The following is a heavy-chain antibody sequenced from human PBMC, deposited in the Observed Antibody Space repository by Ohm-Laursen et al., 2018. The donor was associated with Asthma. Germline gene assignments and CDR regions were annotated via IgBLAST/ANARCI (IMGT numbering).Heavy chain of an antibody. CDR1: GFTFSDYG. Sequence: SLRLSCAASGFTFSDYGSHWVRQAPGKGLEWVAVISYDGSNKYYADSVKGRFTISRDNSKNTLYLQMNSLRAEDTAVYYCARGVTGYSSSWYERGDDYFYYYGMDVWGQGTTVTVSS. CDR2: ISYDGSNK. J-gene: IGHJ6*02. D-gene: IGHD6-13*01. V-gene: IGHV3-30*03. CDR3: ARGVTGYSSSWYERGDDYFYYYGMDV.